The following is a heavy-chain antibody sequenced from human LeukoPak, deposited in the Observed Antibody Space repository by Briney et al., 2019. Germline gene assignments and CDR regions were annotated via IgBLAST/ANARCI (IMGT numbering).Heavy chain of an antibody. D-gene: IGHD3-22*01. CDR1: GFTVSSNY. CDR3: AKTRVDSSGYYYVYY. J-gene: IGHJ4*02. CDR2: IYSGGST. V-gene: IGHV3-53*01. Sequence: PGGSLRLSCAASGFTVSSNYMSWVRQAPGKGLEWVSVIYSGGSTYYADSVKGRFTISRDNSKNTLYLQMNSLRAEDTAVYYCAKTRVDSSGYYYVYYWGQGTLVTVSS.